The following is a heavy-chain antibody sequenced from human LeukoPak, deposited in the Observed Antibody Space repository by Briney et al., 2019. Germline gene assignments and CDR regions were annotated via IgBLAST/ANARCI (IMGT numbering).Heavy chain of an antibody. V-gene: IGHV3-53*01. CDR3: ARGLRGNGGEGWFGP. CDR1: GFTVSSNY. Sequence: GGSLRLSCAASGFTVSSNYMSWVRQAPGKGLEWVSVIYSGGSTYYADSVKGRFTISRDNSKNTLYLQMNSLRAEDTAVYYCARGLRGNGGEGWFGPLGQGTLVTVSS. J-gene: IGHJ5*02. CDR2: IYSGGST. D-gene: IGHD3-10*01.